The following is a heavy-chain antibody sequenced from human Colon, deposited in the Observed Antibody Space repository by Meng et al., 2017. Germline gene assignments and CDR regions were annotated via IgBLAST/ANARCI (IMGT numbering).Heavy chain of an antibody. CDR2: MNPNNGNT. D-gene: IGHD2-2*01. CDR3: ARTAMLDS. Sequence: QVQLVQSGAEVRKPGASVKVTCKASGYTFTSSDINWVRQATGRGLEWLGWMNPNNGNTGSAQKFQGRVSMTRDTSIGTAYRELSGLTSEDTAVYYCARTAMLDSWGQGTLVTVSS. V-gene: IGHV1-8*01. CDR1: GYTFTSSD. J-gene: IGHJ5*01.